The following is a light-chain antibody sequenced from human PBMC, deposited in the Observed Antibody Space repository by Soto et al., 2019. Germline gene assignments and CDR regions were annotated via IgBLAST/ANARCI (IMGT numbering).Light chain of an antibody. V-gene: IGLV2-11*01. Sequence: QSGLTQPRSVSGSPGQSVTISCTGTSSDVGGYNFVSWYQHHPGKAPKLMIYDVSKRPSGVPDRFSGSKSGNTASLTISGLQAEDEADCYCCSYAGSYTSNMFGGGTKLTVL. J-gene: IGLJ3*02. CDR2: DVS. CDR1: SSDVGGYNF. CDR3: CSYAGSYTSNM.